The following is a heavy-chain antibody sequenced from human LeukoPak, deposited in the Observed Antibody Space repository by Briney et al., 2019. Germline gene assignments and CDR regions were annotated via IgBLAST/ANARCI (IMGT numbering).Heavy chain of an antibody. V-gene: IGHV3-48*01. CDR2: ISSSSSTI. Sequence: GGSLRLSCAASGFTFSSYSMNWVRQAPGKGLDWVSYISSSSSTIYYADSVKGRFTISRDNAKNSMYLQMNSLRAEDTAVYYCARDVGYCSSTSCYNDAFDIWGQGTMVTVSS. CDR1: GFTFSSYS. CDR3: ARDVGYCSSTSCYNDAFDI. J-gene: IGHJ3*02. D-gene: IGHD2-2*02.